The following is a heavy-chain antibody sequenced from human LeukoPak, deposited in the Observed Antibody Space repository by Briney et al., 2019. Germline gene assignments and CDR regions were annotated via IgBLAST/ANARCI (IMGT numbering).Heavy chain of an antibody. V-gene: IGHV4-59*01. D-gene: IGHD3-9*01. CDR2: ICYSGST. CDR3: VIEQKTAYEILTGSPYTAFDI. J-gene: IGHJ3*02. Sequence: PSETLSLTCTVSGGSISSYYWSWIRQPPGKGLQWIGYICYSGSTNYNPSLKSRVTISVDTSKNQFSLKLSSVTAADTAVYYFVIEQKTAYEILTGSPYTAFDIWGQGTMVTVSS. CDR1: GGSISSYY.